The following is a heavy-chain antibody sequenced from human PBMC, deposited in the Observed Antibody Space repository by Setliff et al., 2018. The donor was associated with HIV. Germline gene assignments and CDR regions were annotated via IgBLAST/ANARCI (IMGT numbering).Heavy chain of an antibody. CDR2: IYYSGST. D-gene: IGHD3-22*01. Sequence: PSETLSLTCTVSGGSISSSSYYWGWIRQPPGKGLEWIGSIYYSGSTYYNPSLKSRVTISVDTSKNQSSLKLYSVTAADTAVYYCATSRVVVLRFDPWGQGTLVTVSS. CDR1: GGSISSSSYY. V-gene: IGHV4-39*07. J-gene: IGHJ5*02. CDR3: ATSRVVVLRFDP.